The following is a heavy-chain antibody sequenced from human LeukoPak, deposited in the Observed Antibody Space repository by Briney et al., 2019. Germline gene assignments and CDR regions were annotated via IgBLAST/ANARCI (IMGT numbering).Heavy chain of an antibody. CDR1: GGTFSSYA. J-gene: IGHJ4*02. D-gene: IGHD3-22*01. V-gene: IGHV1-69*04. CDR3: VSHRPYYYDSRQTHYFDY. Sequence: SVKVSCKASGGTFSSYAISWVRQAPGQGLEWMGRIIPILGIANYAQKFQGRVTITADKSTSTAYMELSSLRSEDTAVYYCVSHRPYYYDSRQTHYFDYWGQGTLVTVSS. CDR2: IIPILGIA.